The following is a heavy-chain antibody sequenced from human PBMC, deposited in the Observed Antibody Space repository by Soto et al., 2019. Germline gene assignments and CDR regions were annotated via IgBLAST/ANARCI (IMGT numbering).Heavy chain of an antibody. J-gene: IGHJ6*02. CDR3: ARAPPTSPWAFSARLGGMDV. CDR2: INHSGST. D-gene: IGHD3-16*01. Sequence: PSETLSLTCAVYGGSFSGYYWSWIRQPPGKGLEWIGEINHSGSTNYNPSLKSRVTISVDTSKNQFSLKLSSVTAADTAVYYCARAPPTSPWAFSARLGGMDVWGQGTTVTVS. V-gene: IGHV4-34*01. CDR1: GGSFSGYY.